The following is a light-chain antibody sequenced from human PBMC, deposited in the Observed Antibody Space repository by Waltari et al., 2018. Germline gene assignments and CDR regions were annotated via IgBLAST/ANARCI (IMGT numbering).Light chain of an antibody. J-gene: IGKJ4*01. Sequence: DIQMTQSPSSLSASVGDRVTITCQASHDIGNFLNWYQQKPGKAPKILIYDASNLETGVPSRFSGSTSGTDFVCTISSLQPEDVGTYYCQQYGLTFGGGTKVEIK. V-gene: IGKV1-33*01. CDR1: HDIGNF. CDR3: QQYGLT. CDR2: DAS.